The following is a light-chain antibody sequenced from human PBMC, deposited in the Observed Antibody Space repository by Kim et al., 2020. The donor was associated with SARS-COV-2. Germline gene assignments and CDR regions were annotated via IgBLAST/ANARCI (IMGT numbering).Light chain of an antibody. V-gene: IGKV1-5*03. Sequence: SASVGDRVTITCRASQIIDTFLAWYQQKPEKAPNLLIYQASNLQIGVPSRFSGSGSGAEFTLTISSLQPDDFATYYCQHYIRFPYTFGQGTKLEIK. J-gene: IGKJ2*01. CDR2: QAS. CDR1: QIIDTF. CDR3: QHYIRFPYT.